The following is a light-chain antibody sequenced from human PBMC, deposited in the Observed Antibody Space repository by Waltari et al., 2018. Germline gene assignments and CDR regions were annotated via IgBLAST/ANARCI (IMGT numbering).Light chain of an antibody. CDR3: LIWHSSAYV. CDR1: SGIHVAFYK. Sequence: QAVLTQPASLSASPGASASLTCPLRSGIHVAFYKIYWSPQKPGSPPQYLLSYRSDSDKHQGSGVPSRFSASKDASANAGILLISSLQSEDEADYYCLIWHSSAYVFGAGTRVTVL. J-gene: IGLJ1*01. V-gene: IGLV5-45*01. CDR2: YRSDSDK.